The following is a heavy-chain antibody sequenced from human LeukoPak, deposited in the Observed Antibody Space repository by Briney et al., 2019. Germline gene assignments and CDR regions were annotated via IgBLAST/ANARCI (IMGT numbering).Heavy chain of an antibody. CDR1: GGSISSYY. Sequence: SETLSLTCTVSGGSISSYYWSWIRQPPGKGLEWIGYIYYSGSTNYNPSLKSRVTISVDTSKNQLSLKLSSVTAADTAVYYCARHVNSVLFDWFDPWGQGTLVTVSS. J-gene: IGHJ5*02. CDR2: IYYSGST. D-gene: IGHD2/OR15-2a*01. V-gene: IGHV4-59*08. CDR3: ARHVNSVLFDWFDP.